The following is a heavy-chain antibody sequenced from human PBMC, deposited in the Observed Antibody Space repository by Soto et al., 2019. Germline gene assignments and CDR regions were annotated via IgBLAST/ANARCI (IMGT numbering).Heavy chain of an antibody. V-gene: IGHV1-18*01. D-gene: IGHD2-2*01. J-gene: IGHJ4*02. CDR3: ARGSRRASYCSSTSCFSFAY. CDR1: GYTFTSYG. CDR2: ISAYNGNT. Sequence: ASVKVSCKASGYTFTSYGISWVRLAPGQGLEWMGWISAYNGNTSYAQKLQGRVTMTTDTSTSTAYMELRSLRSDDTAVYYCARGSRRASYCSSTSCFSFAYWGQGTLVTVSS.